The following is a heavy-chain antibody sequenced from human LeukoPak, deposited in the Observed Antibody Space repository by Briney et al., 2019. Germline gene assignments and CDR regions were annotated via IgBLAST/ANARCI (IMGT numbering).Heavy chain of an antibody. Sequence: SETLSLTCTVSGGSISGYYWSWIRQPPGKGLEWIGYIYYSGSTNYNPSLKSRVTISVDTSKNQFSLKLSSVTTADTAVYYCARGRARDSSGYPNYWGQGTLVTVSS. CDR1: GGSISGYY. CDR3: ARGRARDSSGYPNY. D-gene: IGHD3-22*01. CDR2: IYYSGST. J-gene: IGHJ4*02. V-gene: IGHV4-59*01.